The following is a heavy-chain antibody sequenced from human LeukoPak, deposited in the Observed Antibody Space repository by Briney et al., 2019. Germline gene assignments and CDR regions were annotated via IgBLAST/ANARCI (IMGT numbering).Heavy chain of an antibody. CDR3: ARDQSYCGSTSCYNWFDP. V-gene: IGHV3-48*03. D-gene: IGHD2-2*01. CDR1: GFTFSSYE. CDR2: ISSSGSTI. J-gene: IGHJ5*02. Sequence: GGSLRLSCAASGFTFSSYEMNWVRQAPGKGLEWVSYISSSGSTIYYADSVKGRFTISRDNAKNSLYLQMNSLRAEDTAVYYCARDQSYCGSTSCYNWFDPWGQGTLVTVSS.